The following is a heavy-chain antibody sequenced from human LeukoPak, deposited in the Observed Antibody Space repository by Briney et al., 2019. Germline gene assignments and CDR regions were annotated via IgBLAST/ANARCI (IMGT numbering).Heavy chain of an antibody. J-gene: IGHJ4*02. D-gene: IGHD3-10*01. CDR1: GFTFSSYW. V-gene: IGHV3-7*01. CDR2: IKQDGSEK. CDR3: ARDRYGGALDY. Sequence: PGGSLRLSCAASGFTFSSYWMSWVRQAPGKGLEWVANIKQDGSEKYYVDSVKGRFIISRDNAKNSLYLQMNSLRAEDTAVYYCARDRYGGALDYWGQGTLVTVSS.